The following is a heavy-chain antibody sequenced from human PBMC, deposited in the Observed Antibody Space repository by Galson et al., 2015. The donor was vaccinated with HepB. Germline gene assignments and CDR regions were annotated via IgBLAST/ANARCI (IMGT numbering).Heavy chain of an antibody. CDR3: ARTPYYGSRSSYNAWFGP. CDR2: INTNSGTP. Sequence: SVKASCKASGYVFTDYAINWVRQAPGQGLEWMGWINTNSGTPTYAQGFTGRFVFSLDTSLSTAILQISSLKTEDTAIYYCARTPYYGSRSSYNAWFGPWGQGTLVTVSS. J-gene: IGHJ5*02. CDR1: GYVFTDYA. V-gene: IGHV7-4-1*02. D-gene: IGHD3-10*01.